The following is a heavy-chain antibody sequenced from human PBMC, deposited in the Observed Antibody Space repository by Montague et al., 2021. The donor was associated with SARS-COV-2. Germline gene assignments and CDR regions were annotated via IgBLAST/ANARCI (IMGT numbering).Heavy chain of an antibody. V-gene: IGHV4-59*12. CDR2: IYYSGSA. CDR3: ARDRGFGEDWFDP. CDR1: GGSISRYC. Sequence: SETLSLTCAVSGGSISRYCWSWIRQPPGKGLEWIGYIYYSGSANYNPSLKSRVTISVDTSKNQLSLNLSSVTAADTAVYYCARDRGFGEDWFDPWGQGTLVTVSS. D-gene: IGHD3-10*01. J-gene: IGHJ5*02.